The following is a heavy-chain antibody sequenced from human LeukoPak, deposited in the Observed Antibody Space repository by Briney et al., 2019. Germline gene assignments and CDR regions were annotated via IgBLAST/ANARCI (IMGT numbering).Heavy chain of an antibody. CDR3: ARPRYCSSTSCRGAFDI. CDR1: GYSISSGYY. D-gene: IGHD2-2*01. Sequence: PSETLSLTCAVSGYSISSGYYWGWIRQPPGKGLEWIGSIYHSGSTYYNPSLKSRATISVDTSKNQFSLKLSSVTAADTAVYYCARPRYCSSTSCRGAFDIWGQGTMVTVSS. CDR2: IYHSGST. V-gene: IGHV4-38-2*01. J-gene: IGHJ3*02.